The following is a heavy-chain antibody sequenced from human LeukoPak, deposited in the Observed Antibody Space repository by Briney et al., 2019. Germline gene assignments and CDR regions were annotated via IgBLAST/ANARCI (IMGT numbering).Heavy chain of an antibody. Sequence: PGGSLRLSCAASGFTFSSYSMNWVRQAPGKGLEWVSSISSSSSYIYYADSVKGRFTISRDNAKNSLYLQMNSLRAEDTAVYYCAREDPREIVVSYWGQGTLVTVSS. V-gene: IGHV3-21*01. D-gene: IGHD3-22*01. CDR3: AREDPREIVVSY. CDR1: GFTFSSYS. CDR2: ISSSSSYI. J-gene: IGHJ4*02.